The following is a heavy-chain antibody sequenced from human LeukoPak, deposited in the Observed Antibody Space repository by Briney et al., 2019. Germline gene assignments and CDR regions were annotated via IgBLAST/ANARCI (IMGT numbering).Heavy chain of an antibody. J-gene: IGHJ4*02. CDR2: AYSTGSTT. Sequence: SETLSLTCTVSGGSISSSSNYWGWARQPPGKGLEWIGTAYSTGSTTYSNPSLKSRVTISVDTSKNQFSLKLSSVTAADTAVYYCARHEEEDGYNAKTIDYWGQGTLVTVSS. V-gene: IGHV4-39*01. CDR3: ARHEEEDGYNAKTIDY. D-gene: IGHD5-24*01. CDR1: GGSISSSSNY.